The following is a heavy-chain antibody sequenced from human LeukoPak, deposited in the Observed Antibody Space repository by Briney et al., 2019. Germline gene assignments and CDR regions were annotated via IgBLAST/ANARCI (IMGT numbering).Heavy chain of an antibody. D-gene: IGHD4-23*01. Sequence: PGGSLRLSCAASGFTFSDYWMHWVRQVPGEGLVWVSRIKDDGTWTNDADSVKGRFTISRDNAKNSLYLQMNSLRAEDTAVYYCARGRGADYGGNSGYFDYWGQGTLVTVSS. CDR2: IKDDGTWT. CDR1: GFTFSDYW. V-gene: IGHV3-74*01. J-gene: IGHJ4*02. CDR3: ARGRGADYGGNSGYFDY.